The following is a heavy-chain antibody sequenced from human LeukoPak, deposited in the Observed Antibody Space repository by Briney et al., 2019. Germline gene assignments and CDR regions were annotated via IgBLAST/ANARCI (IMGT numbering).Heavy chain of an antibody. V-gene: IGHV3-23*01. J-gene: IGHJ2*01. Sequence: GGSLRLSCAASGFTFSSYPMSWVRQAPGEGLEWVSGISGSGGSTYYVDSVKVRFTTSRDNSRNTLYLQMNRLRVEDTAVYYCERRKINGITVTPSYWYFDLWGRGTQVTVSS. D-gene: IGHD6-19*01. CDR3: ERRKINGITVTPSYWYFDL. CDR2: ISGSGGST. CDR1: GFTFSSYP.